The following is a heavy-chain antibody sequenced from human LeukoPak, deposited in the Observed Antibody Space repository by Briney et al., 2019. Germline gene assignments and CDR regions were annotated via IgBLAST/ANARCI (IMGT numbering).Heavy chain of an antibody. CDR1: GFTFSNYR. D-gene: IGHD5-12*01. Sequence: GGSLRLSCAASGFTFSNYRMNWVRHSPGRGLEWVANIKEDGSEEHYADSVKGRFTISRDNAKNSLYLQMNSLRAEDTAMYYCARGRYSGTTYYFDYWGQGTLVTVSS. J-gene: IGHJ4*02. CDR2: IKEDGSEE. CDR3: ARGRYSGTTYYFDY. V-gene: IGHV3-7*03.